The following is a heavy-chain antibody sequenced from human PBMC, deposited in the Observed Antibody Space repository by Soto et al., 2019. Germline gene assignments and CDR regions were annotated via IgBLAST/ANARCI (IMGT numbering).Heavy chain of an antibody. CDR3: ARVSWGSGYDRGVRDAFDI. V-gene: IGHV3-21*01. CDR1: GFTFSSYS. CDR2: ISSSSSYI. Sequence: EVQLVESGGGLVKPGGSLRLSCAASGFTFSSYSMNWVRQAPGKGLEWVSSISSSSSYIYYADSVKGRFTISRDNAKNSLYLQMNSLRAEDMAVYYCARVSWGSGYDRGVRDAFDIWGQGTMVTVSS. J-gene: IGHJ3*02. D-gene: IGHD5-12*01.